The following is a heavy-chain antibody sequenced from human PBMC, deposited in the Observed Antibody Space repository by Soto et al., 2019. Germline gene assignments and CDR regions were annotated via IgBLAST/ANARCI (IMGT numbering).Heavy chain of an antibody. CDR2: IYPGDSDT. V-gene: IGHV5-51*01. D-gene: IGHD6-19*01. CDR3: ARVLAVAGTEVRHPFDY. J-gene: IGHJ4*02. Sequence: RGESLKISCKGSGYSFTSYWIGWVRQMPGKGLEWMGIIYPGDSDTRYSPSFQGQVTISADKSISTAYLQWSSLKASDTAMYYCARVLAVAGTEVRHPFDYWGQGTLVTVSS. CDR1: GYSFTSYW.